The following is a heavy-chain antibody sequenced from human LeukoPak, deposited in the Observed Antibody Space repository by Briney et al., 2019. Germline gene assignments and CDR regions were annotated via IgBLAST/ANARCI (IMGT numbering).Heavy chain of an antibody. J-gene: IGHJ6*03. V-gene: IGHV4-34*01. D-gene: IGHD2-15*01. CDR1: GGSFSGYY. CDR2: INHSGST. CDR3: ARVNGYCSGGSCYSGRDYYYYYMDV. Sequence: SETLSLTCAVYGGSFSGYYWSWIRQPPGKGLEWIGEINHSGSTNYNPSLKSRVTISVDTSKNQFSLKLSSVTAADTAVYYCARVNGYCSGGSCYSGRDYYYYYMDVWGKGTTVTVSS.